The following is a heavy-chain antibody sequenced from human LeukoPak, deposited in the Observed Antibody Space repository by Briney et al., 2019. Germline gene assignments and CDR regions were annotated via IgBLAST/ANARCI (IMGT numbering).Heavy chain of an antibody. Sequence: SETLSLTCAVYGGSFSGYYWSWIRQPPGKGLEWIGEINHSGSTNYNPSLKSRVTISVDTSKNQFSLKLSSVTAADTAVYYCARHSTVVRGFDYWGQGTLVTVSS. CDR2: INHSGST. CDR3: ARHSTVVRGFDY. V-gene: IGHV4-34*01. D-gene: IGHD4-23*01. CDR1: GGSFSGYY. J-gene: IGHJ4*02.